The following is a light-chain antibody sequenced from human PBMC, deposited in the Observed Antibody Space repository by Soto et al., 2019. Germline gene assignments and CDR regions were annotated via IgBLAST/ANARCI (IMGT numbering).Light chain of an antibody. J-gene: IGLJ2*01. Sequence: QSALTQPASVSGSPGQSITISCTGTSIDVGGYDYVSWYQQHPGKAPKLMIYGVSNRPSGVSNRFSGSKSGNTASLTISGLQAEDEADYYCSSYTSSSTLLVFGGGTKLTVL. CDR2: GVS. V-gene: IGLV2-14*01. CDR1: SIDVGGYDY. CDR3: SSYTSSSTLLV.